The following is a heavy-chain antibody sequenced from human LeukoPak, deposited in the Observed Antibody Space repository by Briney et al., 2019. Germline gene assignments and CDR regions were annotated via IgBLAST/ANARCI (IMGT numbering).Heavy chain of an antibody. J-gene: IGHJ4*02. Sequence: ASVKVSCKASGYIFTDYYMHWVRQAPGQELGWMGRINPNSGGTNYAQKFQGRVTMTRDTSISTAYMELSSLRSEDAAVYYCARLIIETGIDYWGQGTLVTVSS. CDR2: INPNSGGT. D-gene: IGHD1-14*01. CDR1: GYIFTDYY. CDR3: ARLIIETGIDY. V-gene: IGHV1/OR15-1*04.